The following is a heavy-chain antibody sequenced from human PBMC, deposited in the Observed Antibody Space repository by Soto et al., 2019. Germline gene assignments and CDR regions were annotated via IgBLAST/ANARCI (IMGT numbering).Heavy chain of an antibody. J-gene: IGHJ4*01. Sequence: PGESLKISCKTSGYSFTSYWIGWVRQMPGKGMEWMGNIYPYGSDTRYSPSFQGQVTISADTSITTAYLQWSGLMASDTAMYFCARHLVGSTRGNFDYWGQGTLVTVSS. V-gene: IGHV5-51*01. CDR3: ARHLVGSTRGNFDY. CDR1: GYSFTSYW. D-gene: IGHD2-2*01. CDR2: IYPYGSDT.